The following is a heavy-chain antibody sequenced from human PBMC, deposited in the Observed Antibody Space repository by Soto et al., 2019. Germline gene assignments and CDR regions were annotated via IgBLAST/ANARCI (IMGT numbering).Heavy chain of an antibody. CDR2: IYYSGST. CDR3: ARVRSYYYDSSGYSAYAFDI. D-gene: IGHD3-22*01. V-gene: IGHV4-39*01. Sequence: SETLSLTCTVSAGSISSSSYYWGWIRQPPGKGLEWIGSIYYSGSTYYNPSLKSRVTISVDTSKNQFSLKLSSVTAADTAVYNCARVRSYYYDSSGYSAYAFDIWGQGTMVTVSS. CDR1: AGSISSSSYY. J-gene: IGHJ3*02.